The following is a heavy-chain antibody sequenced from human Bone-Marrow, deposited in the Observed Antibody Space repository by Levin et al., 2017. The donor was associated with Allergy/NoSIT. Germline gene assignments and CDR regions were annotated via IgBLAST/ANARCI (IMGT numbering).Heavy chain of an antibody. J-gene: IGHJ3*02. Sequence: SETLSLTCAVYAGSFTGYYWSWIRQPPGKGLEWIGEIFHSGSTNYNPSLKSRVTISLDTSKNQFSLKLRSVTAADTAVYYCAKIRADYLAFDAFDIWGHGTMVTVSS. V-gene: IGHV4-34*12. D-gene: IGHD5-24*01. CDR1: AGSFTGYY. CDR2: IFHSGST. CDR3: AKIRADYLAFDAFDI.